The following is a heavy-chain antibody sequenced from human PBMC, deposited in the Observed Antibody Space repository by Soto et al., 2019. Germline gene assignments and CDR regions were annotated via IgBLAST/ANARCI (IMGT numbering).Heavy chain of an antibody. CDR3: AKEQGFLEWLFPFDY. CDR1: GFTFSSYA. J-gene: IGHJ4*02. Sequence: GGSLRLSCAASGFTFSSYAMSWVRQAPGKGLEWVSAISGSGGSTYYADSVKGRFTISRDNSKNTLYLQMNSLRAEYTAVYYCAKEQGFLEWLFPFDYWGQGTLVTVSS. V-gene: IGHV3-23*01. D-gene: IGHD3-3*01. CDR2: ISGSGGST.